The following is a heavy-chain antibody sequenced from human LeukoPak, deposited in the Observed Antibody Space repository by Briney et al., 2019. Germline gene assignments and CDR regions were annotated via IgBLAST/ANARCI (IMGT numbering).Heavy chain of an antibody. Sequence: QPGRSLRLSCAASGFTFSSYAMHWVRQAPGKGLEWVAVISYDGSNKYYADSVKGRFTISRDNSKNTLYLQMNSLRAEDTAVYYCARETSPTVLRYFDWLSPRYGMDVWGQGTTVTVSS. J-gene: IGHJ6*02. CDR2: ISYDGSNK. V-gene: IGHV3-30-3*01. CDR1: GFTFSSYA. CDR3: ARETSPTVLRYFDWLSPRYGMDV. D-gene: IGHD3-9*01.